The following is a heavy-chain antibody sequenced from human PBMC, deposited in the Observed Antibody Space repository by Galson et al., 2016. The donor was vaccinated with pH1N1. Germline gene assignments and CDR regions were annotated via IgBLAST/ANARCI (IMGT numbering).Heavy chain of an antibody. CDR2: IIPIFGTA. V-gene: IGHV1-69*05. D-gene: IGHD5-12*01. CDR1: GGTFRSYA. Sequence: SVKVSCKASGGTFRSYAISWVRQAPGQGLEWMGGIIPIFGTAKYAQKFQDRVTITTDESTSIAYMELSSLRFKDTAVYYFASPRPAETITTIYGMDVWGQGTTVTVSS. J-gene: IGHJ6*02. CDR3: ASPRPAETITTIYGMDV.